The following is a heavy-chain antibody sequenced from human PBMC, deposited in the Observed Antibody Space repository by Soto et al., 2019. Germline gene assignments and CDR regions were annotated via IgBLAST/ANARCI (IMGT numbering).Heavy chain of an antibody. J-gene: IGHJ4*02. CDR3: ARFFGSGFDY. CDR1: GFTFSTDS. Sequence: EVQLVESGGGLVQPGGSLRLSCVASGFTFSTDSMNWVRQAPGKGLEWVAHISTSGATRYYADSVKGRFTISRDNATPSLYLQLDSLSNDETAVYYCARFFGSGFDYWGQGTLVPVSS. V-gene: IGHV3-48*02. D-gene: IGHD3-3*01. CDR2: ISTSGATR.